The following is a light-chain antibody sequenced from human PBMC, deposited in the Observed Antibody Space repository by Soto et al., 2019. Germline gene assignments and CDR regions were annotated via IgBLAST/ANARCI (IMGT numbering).Light chain of an antibody. V-gene: IGLV2-14*01. Sequence: QSALTQPASVSGSPGQSITISCTGTSSDVGGYNYVSWYQHHPGKAPKLMIYEVSNRPSGVYNRFSGSKSGNTASLTIAGLQAEDEADYYCTSYTSSSPLVFGTGTKLTVL. CDR3: TSYTSSSPLV. J-gene: IGLJ1*01. CDR2: EVS. CDR1: SSDVGGYNY.